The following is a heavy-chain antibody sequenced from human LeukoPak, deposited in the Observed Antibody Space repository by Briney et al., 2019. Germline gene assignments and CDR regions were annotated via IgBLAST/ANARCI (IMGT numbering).Heavy chain of an antibody. CDR3: AREYRPVAAPYGMDV. J-gene: IGHJ6*02. V-gene: IGHV3-21*01. Sequence: GGSLRLTCAACGFTFSSYSMNWVRQAPGKGLEWISSISSSSSYIYYADSVKGRFTISRDNAKNSLYLQMNSLRAEDTAVYYCAREYRPVAAPYGMDVWGQGTTVTVSS. D-gene: IGHD2-15*01. CDR2: ISSSSSYI. CDR1: GFTFSSYS.